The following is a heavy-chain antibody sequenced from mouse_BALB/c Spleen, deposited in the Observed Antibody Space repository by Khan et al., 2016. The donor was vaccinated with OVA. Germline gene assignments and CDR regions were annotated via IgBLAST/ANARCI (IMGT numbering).Heavy chain of an antibody. CDR1: GFSLTSYG. J-gene: IGHJ2*01. Sequence: VELVESGPGLVAPSQSLSITCTVSGFSLTSYGVHWVRQPHGKGLEWLGVIWAGGSTNYNSAIMSRLSISKDNFKRQVFLNMNSLQTDDTAMYYCARLEDIWGQGTTLTVSS. CDR3: ARLEDI. CDR2: IWAGGST. V-gene: IGHV2-9*02. D-gene: IGHD1-3*01.